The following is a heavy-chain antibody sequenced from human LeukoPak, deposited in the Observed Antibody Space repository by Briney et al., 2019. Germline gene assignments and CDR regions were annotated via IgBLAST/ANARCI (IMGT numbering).Heavy chain of an antibody. J-gene: IGHJ4*02. CDR3: ARGYCSGGRCYNFDY. CDR2: ISYDGNEK. V-gene: IGHV3-30*03. CDR1: GFTFSSFA. D-gene: IGHD2-15*01. Sequence: GRSLRLSCAASGFTFSSFAMHWVRQAPGKGLEWVAVISYDGNEKYYADSVKGRFTISRDGSKNTLYLQMNSLRAEDTAVYYCARGYCSGGRCYNFDYWGQGTLVTVSS.